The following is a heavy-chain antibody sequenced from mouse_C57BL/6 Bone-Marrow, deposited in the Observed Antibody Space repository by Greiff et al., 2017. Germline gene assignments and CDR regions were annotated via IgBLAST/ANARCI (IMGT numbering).Heavy chain of an antibody. V-gene: IGHV1-50*01. Sequence: QVQLQQPGAELVKPGASVKLSCKASGYTFTSYWMQWVKQRPGQGLEWIGEIDPSDSYTNYNQKFKGKATLTVDTASSTASMQLSSLTSEDSAVYYCARERDVYYYGRSYFDYGGQGTTLTVSS. J-gene: IGHJ2*01. CDR2: IDPSDSYT. D-gene: IGHD1-1*01. CDR1: GYTFTSYW. CDR3: ARERDVYYYGRSYFDY.